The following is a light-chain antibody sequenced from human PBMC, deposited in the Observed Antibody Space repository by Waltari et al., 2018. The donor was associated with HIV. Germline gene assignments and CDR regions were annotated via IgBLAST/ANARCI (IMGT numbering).Light chain of an antibody. CDR2: EVT. V-gene: IGLV2-14*01. CDR1: SNDVGRYDY. CDR3: SSYVVNSTPYV. Sequence: QSALTQPASVSGSPGQSITISCTGTSNDVGRYDYVSCYQHHPGKAPKLVIYEVTNRPSGISNRFSGSKSGNTASLTISGLQAEDEADYYCSSYVVNSTPYVFGSGTKVTVL. J-gene: IGLJ1*01.